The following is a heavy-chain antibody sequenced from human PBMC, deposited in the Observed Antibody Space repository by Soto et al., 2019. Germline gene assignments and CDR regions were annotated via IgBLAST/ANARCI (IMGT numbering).Heavy chain of an antibody. V-gene: IGHV4-4*02. CDR3: AGRSRTIE. Sequence: QVQLQESGPGLVKPSGTLSLTCAVSGGSISSSAWWSWVRQPPGKGLEWIGEIHHSGSTNYDPSLKSRITISVDMSKNQFSLELTSVTAADTAVYYCAGRSRTIEWGQGTQVTVSS. CDR1: GGSISSSAW. J-gene: IGHJ4*02. CDR2: IHHSGST. D-gene: IGHD1-7*01.